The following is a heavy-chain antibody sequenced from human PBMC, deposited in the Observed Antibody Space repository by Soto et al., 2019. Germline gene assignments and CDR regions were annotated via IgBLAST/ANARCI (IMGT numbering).Heavy chain of an antibody. CDR1: GGSIISYY. CDR3: ARDHGGVGADLGFDY. Sequence: PSETLSLTCTVSGGSIISYYWSWIRQPPGKGLEWIGSVSYSGSINYNSSLKSRVTISLDTSKNQFSLKLSSVTAADTAVYYCARDHGGVGADLGFDYWGQGTLVTV. CDR2: VSYSGSI. J-gene: IGHJ4*02. D-gene: IGHD1-26*01. V-gene: IGHV4-59*01.